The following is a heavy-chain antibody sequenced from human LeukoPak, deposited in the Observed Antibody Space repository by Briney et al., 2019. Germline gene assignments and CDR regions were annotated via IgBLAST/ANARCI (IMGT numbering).Heavy chain of an antibody. Sequence: SETLSLTCTVSGGSLSSYYWSWIRRPPGKGLEWIGNIYYSGSTNYNPSLKSRVTMSVDTSKSQFSLKVSSVTAVDTAVYYCARDGGGKSRPFDYWGQGTPVTVSS. CDR1: GGSLSSYY. V-gene: IGHV4-59*01. CDR2: IYYSGST. J-gene: IGHJ4*02. CDR3: ARDGGGKSRPFDY. D-gene: IGHD4-23*01.